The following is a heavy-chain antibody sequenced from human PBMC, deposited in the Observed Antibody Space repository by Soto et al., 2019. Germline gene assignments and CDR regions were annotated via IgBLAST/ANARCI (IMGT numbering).Heavy chain of an antibody. CDR3: AGTTSHYWYYMDV. Sequence: SQTLSLTCAISGDSVSSNNAAWNWIRQSPSRGLEWPGRTYYRSRRYNDYAVSVKSRITVNPDTSKNQFSLQLTSVTPEDTAVYYCAGTTSHYWYYMDVWGKGTTVTVSS. J-gene: IGHJ6*03. V-gene: IGHV6-1*01. CDR1: GDSVSSNNAA. D-gene: IGHD1-7*01. CDR2: TYYRSRRYN.